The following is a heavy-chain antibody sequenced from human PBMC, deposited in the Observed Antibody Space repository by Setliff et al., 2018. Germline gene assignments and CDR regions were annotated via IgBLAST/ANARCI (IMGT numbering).Heavy chain of an antibody. CDR3: ARRLRESHAFHI. CDR1: SGSISSDDNY. D-gene: IGHD2-15*01. Sequence: SETLSLTCTVSSGSISSDDNYWSWIRLPPGKGLEWIGYIHNSGTAYYNPSLRSRLTISVDTSKSQFSLKLNSVTAADTAVYYCARRLRESHAFHIWGQGTLVTVSS. V-gene: IGHV4-30-4*08. J-gene: IGHJ3*02. CDR2: IHNSGTA.